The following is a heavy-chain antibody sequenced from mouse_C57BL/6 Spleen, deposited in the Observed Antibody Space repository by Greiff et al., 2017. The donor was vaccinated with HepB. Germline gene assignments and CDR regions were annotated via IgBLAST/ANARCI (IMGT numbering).Heavy chain of an antibody. CDR3: ARGQDYYGNYDLDWFAY. J-gene: IGHJ3*01. CDR2: INPNNGGT. D-gene: IGHD2-1*01. CDR1: GYTFTDYN. Sequence: EVQLQQSGPELVKPGASVKIPCKASGYTFTDYNMDWVKQSHGKSLEWIGDINPNNGGTIYNQKFKGKATLTVDKSSSTAYMELRSLKSEDTAVYYCARGQDYYGNYDLDWFAYRGQGTLVTGSA. V-gene: IGHV1-18*01.